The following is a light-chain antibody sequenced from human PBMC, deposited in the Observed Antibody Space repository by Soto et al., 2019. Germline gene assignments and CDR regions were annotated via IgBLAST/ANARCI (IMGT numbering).Light chain of an antibody. V-gene: IGKV3-15*01. Sequence: EIVMTQSPATLSVSPGERATLSCRASQSVSSNLAWYQQKPGQAPRLLIYGASTRATCIPARFSGSGSGTDFTLTISSLQSEDFAVNYCQQYNNWPPITFGQGTRLEIK. CDR2: GAS. CDR1: QSVSSN. CDR3: QQYNNWPPIT. J-gene: IGKJ5*01.